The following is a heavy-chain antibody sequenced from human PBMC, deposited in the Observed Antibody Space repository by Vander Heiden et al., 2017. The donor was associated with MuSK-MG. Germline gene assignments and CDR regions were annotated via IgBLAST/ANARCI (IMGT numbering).Heavy chain of an antibody. CDR1: GFTFSSYS. J-gene: IGHJ6*02. Sequence: EVQLVESGGGLVKPGGSLRLSCAASGFTFSSYSMNWVRQAPGKGLEWVSSISSSSYIYYADSVKGRFTISRDNAKNSLYLQMNSLRAEDTAVYYCARGEGSGSYVYYYYGMDVWGQGTTVTVSS. V-gene: IGHV3-21*01. CDR2: ISSSSYI. D-gene: IGHD3-10*01. CDR3: ARGEGSGSYVYYYYGMDV.